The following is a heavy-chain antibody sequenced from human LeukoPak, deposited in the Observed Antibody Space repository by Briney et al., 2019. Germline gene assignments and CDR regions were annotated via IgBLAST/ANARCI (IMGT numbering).Heavy chain of an antibody. CDR1: GGSIGSYY. V-gene: IGHV4-59*01. D-gene: IGHD3-22*01. CDR2: IYYSGST. J-gene: IGHJ4*02. Sequence: SETLSLTCTVSGGSIGSYYWSWIRQPPGKGLEWIGYIYYSGSTNYNPSLKSRVTISVDTSKNQFSLKLSSVTAADTAVYYCARGTFRYYYDSSGYYYDYWGQGTLVTVSS. CDR3: ARGTFRYYYDSSGYYYDY.